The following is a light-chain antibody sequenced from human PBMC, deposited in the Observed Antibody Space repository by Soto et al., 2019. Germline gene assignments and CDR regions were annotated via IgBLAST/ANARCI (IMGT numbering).Light chain of an antibody. Sequence: QSALTQPTSVSGSPGQSITISCTGNHNDIGTYDYVSWYQQHPGRAPRLLMHGATTRPSGISGRFSASKTGLTAYLTISGRQPEAEADYYCSSFASNRIDVFGPGTTVTV. V-gene: IGLV2-14*03. CDR3: SSFASNRIDV. CDR1: HNDIGTYDY. J-gene: IGLJ1*01. CDR2: GAT.